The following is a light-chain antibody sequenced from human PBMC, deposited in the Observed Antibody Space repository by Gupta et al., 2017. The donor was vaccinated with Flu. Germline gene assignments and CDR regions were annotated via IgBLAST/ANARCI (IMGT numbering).Light chain of an antibody. Sequence: QSALAQPASVSGSPGQSITISCTGTSSDIGAYNYVSWYQQHPGKAPKLMIYEVSSRPSGVSNRFSGSKSGNTASLTISGLQAEDEADYYCNSYTNSSTPYVFGSGTKVTVL. V-gene: IGLV2-14*01. J-gene: IGLJ1*01. CDR2: EVS. CDR1: SSDIGAYNY. CDR3: NSYTNSSTPYV.